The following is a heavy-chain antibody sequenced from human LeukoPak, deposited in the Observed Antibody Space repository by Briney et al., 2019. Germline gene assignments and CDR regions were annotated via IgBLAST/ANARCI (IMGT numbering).Heavy chain of an antibody. D-gene: IGHD7-27*01. Sequence: ASETLSLTCAVSGYSISSGYYWGWIRQPPGKGLEWIGSIYPSGSTYYNPSLKSRVTISVDTSKNQLSLKLSSVAAADTAVYYCARPKLGMGGYYFDYWGQGTLVTVSS. CDR2: IYPSGST. J-gene: IGHJ4*02. CDR3: ARPKLGMGGYYFDY. V-gene: IGHV4-38-2*01. CDR1: GYSISSGYY.